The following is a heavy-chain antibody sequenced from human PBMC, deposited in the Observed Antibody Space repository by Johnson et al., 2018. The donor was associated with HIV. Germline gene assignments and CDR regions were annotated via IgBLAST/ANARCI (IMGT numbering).Heavy chain of an antibody. CDR2: INTAGDT. CDR1: GFTFSNYD. CDR3: ARDGTTGPSGDAFDI. V-gene: IGHV3-13*01. D-gene: IGHD4-17*01. J-gene: IGHJ3*02. Sequence: VQLVESGGGLVQPGGSLRLSCAASGFTFSNYDFHWVRQATGKGLEWVSAINTAGDTFYPGSVKGRFTISRDNSKNTLYLQMNSLRAEDTAVYYCARDGTTGPSGDAFDIWGQGTMVTVSS.